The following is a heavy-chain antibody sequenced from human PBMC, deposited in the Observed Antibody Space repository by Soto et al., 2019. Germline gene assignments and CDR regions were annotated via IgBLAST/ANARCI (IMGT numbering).Heavy chain of an antibody. V-gene: IGHV3-23*01. CDR1: GFSFSSYG. J-gene: IGHJ4*02. CDR2: MSGSTGTT. D-gene: IGHD6-19*01. Sequence: GGSLSLSCAASGFSFSSYGLNWVRQAPGKGLEWVSGMSGSTGTTDYADSVKGRFTISRDNLRNTLYVQMNSLRGEDTAVYYWALGALGCGWDAWGQGTMVTV. CDR3: ALGALGCGWDA.